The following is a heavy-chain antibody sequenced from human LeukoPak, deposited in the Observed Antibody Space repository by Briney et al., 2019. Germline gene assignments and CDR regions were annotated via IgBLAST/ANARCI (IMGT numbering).Heavy chain of an antibody. Sequence: SETLSLTCTVSGGSISSYYWSWIRQPPGKGLEWIGYIYYSGSTNYNPSLKSRVTISVDTSKNQFSLKLSSVTAADTAVYYCARGRSGGSWDYWGQGTLVTVSS. CDR2: IYYSGST. V-gene: IGHV4-59*01. CDR3: ARGRSGGSWDY. CDR1: GGSISSYY. D-gene: IGHD2-15*01. J-gene: IGHJ4*02.